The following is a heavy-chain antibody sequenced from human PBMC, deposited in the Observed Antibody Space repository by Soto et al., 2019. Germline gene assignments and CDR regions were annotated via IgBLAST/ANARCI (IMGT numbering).Heavy chain of an antibody. CDR3: VRRHVSATGIDWFDP. CDR1: GYTFTSYG. V-gene: IGHV1-3*01. J-gene: IGHJ5*02. CDR2: IYAANGDT. D-gene: IGHD6-13*01. Sequence: ASVKVSCKASGYTFTSYGIHWVRQAPGQRLEWMGWIYAANGDTKYSPKFQGRVTITRDTSASTAYMELSSLRSEDTAVYYCVRRHVSATGIDWFDPWGQGTPVTVSS.